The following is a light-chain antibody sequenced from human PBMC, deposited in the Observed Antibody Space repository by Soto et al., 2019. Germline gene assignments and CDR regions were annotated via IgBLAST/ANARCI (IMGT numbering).Light chain of an antibody. CDR2: GAS. CDR1: QSVSSN. CDR3: QQYNNWPRT. Sequence: EIAMTQSPATLSVSPGERATLSCRASQSVSSNLAWYQQKPGQAPRLLIYGASTRATGIPARFSGSGSGTEFNLTISSLQSEDFAVYYCQQYNNWPRTFGQGTKVEIK. V-gene: IGKV3-15*01. J-gene: IGKJ1*01.